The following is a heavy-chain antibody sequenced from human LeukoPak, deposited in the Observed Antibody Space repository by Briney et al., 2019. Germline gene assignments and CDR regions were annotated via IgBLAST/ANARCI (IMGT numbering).Heavy chain of an antibody. CDR1: GGSISSGDYY. Sequence: PSETLSLTCTVSGGSISSGDYYWSWIRQPPGKGLEWSVYIYYSGSTYYNPSLKSRVTISVDTSKSQFSLKLSSVTAADTAVYYCARAILTPSGFVWHFDLWGRGTLVTVSS. D-gene: IGHD3-3*01. J-gene: IGHJ2*01. CDR3: ARAILTPSGFVWHFDL. V-gene: IGHV4-30-4*01. CDR2: IYYSGST.